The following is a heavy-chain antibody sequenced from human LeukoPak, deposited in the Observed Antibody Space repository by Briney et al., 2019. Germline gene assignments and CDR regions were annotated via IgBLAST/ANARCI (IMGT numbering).Heavy chain of an antibody. Sequence: GGSLRLSCAASGFTFSTYWMHWVRHAPGRGLVWVSRINIDGSIRDSADSVKGRFTISRDNAKNTVYLQMNSLRADDTAVYYCAKGGGIRGFDYWGQGTLVTVSS. CDR3: AKGGGIRGFDY. V-gene: IGHV3-74*01. J-gene: IGHJ4*02. CDR2: INIDGSIR. D-gene: IGHD2-15*01. CDR1: GFTFSTYW.